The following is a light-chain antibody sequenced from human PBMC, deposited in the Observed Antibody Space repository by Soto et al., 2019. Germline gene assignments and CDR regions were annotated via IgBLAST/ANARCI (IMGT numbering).Light chain of an antibody. Sequence: QSALTQPASGSGSPGQSITISCTGTSSDVGSYNLVSWYQQHPGKAPKLMIYEGSKRPSGVSNRFSGSKSGNTASLTISGLQAEDEADYYCCSYAGSFYVFGTGTKVTV. CDR3: CSYAGSFYV. V-gene: IGLV2-23*01. CDR2: EGS. CDR1: SSDVGSYNL. J-gene: IGLJ1*01.